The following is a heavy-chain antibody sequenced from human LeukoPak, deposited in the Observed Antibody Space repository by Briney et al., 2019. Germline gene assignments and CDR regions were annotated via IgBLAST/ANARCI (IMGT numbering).Heavy chain of an antibody. CDR2: IFPADSDT. V-gene: IGHV5-51*01. CDR3: ARHQGSSSAYDFIDY. CDR1: GYSFTSYW. D-gene: IGHD5-12*01. J-gene: IGHJ4*02. Sequence: GESLKISCKGSGYSFTSYWVAWVRQMPGKGLEWMGIIFPADSDTRYSPSFQGQVTISVDKSINTAYLQWSSLKASDTAMYYCARHQGSSSAYDFIDYWGQGTLVTVSS.